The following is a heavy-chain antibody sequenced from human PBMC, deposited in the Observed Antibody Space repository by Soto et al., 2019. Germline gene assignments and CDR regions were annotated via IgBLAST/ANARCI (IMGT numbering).Heavy chain of an antibody. J-gene: IGHJ6*02. CDR2: ISSSTGYI. CDR3: ARGVISSWVDSYYGMDV. CDR1: GFNFSVYS. V-gene: IGHV3-21*06. D-gene: IGHD2-2*01. Sequence: EVQLVESGGGLVKPGGSLSLSCAPSGFNFSVYSMNWVRQAPGKGLAWVASISSSTGYINYADSLKGRANISRDNAKNPLFLQLNSLRAEVTAMYYCARGVISSWVDSYYGMDVWGPGTTVTVSS.